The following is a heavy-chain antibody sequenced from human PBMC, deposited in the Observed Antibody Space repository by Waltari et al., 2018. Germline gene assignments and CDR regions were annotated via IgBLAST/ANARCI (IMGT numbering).Heavy chain of an antibody. CDR1: GFTFSSYA. D-gene: IGHD6-19*01. J-gene: IGHJ4*02. CDR3: ARDRGSSGWYALDY. Sequence: QVQLVESGGGVVQPGRSLRLSCAASGFTFSSYAMHWVRQAPGKGLEWVAVISYDGSNKDYADSVKGRFTISRDNSKNTLYLQMNSLRAEDTAVYYCARDRGSSGWYALDYWGQGTLVTVSS. CDR2: ISYDGSNK. V-gene: IGHV3-30-3*01.